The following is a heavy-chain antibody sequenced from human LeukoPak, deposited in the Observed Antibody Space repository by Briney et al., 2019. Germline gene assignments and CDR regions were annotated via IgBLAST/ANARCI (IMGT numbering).Heavy chain of an antibody. V-gene: IGHV3-73*01. CDR2: IDKKDKGYATAT. CDR1: GFTFSGSA. J-gene: IGHJ5*02. Sequence: GGSLKLSCAASGFTFSGSAIHWVRQSSGKGLEWVGQIDKKDKGYATATAYAASVKGRFTISRDDSINTAYLQMKSLKTQDTALYYCTRDSGTYNWFDPWGQGTLVTVSS. D-gene: IGHD1-26*01. CDR3: TRDSGTYNWFDP.